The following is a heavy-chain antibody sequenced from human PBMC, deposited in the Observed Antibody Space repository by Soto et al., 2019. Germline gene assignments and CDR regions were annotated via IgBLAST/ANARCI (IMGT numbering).Heavy chain of an antibody. Sequence: QVLLQESGPGLVQPSETLSLTCTVSGGSVNYYYWNWIRQSPGKGLEWIGYVYYSGTTYYNPSLLIRVTISIDTSRNQFSLKLTSVTAADSAIYYCARAGSSWRYFFDSWGRGTLVTVSS. CDR1: GGSVNYYY. CDR2: VYYSGTT. V-gene: IGHV4-59*02. CDR3: ARAGSSWRYFFDS. J-gene: IGHJ4*02. D-gene: IGHD6-13*01.